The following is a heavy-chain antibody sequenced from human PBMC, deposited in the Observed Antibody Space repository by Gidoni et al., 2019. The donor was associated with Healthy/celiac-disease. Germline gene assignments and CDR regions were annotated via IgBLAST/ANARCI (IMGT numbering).Heavy chain of an antibody. CDR3: ARDYDFWSGSNLAAFDI. Sequence: EVQLVESGGGLVQPGGSLRLSCAAPGFTFSSYSMNWVRQAPGKGLEWVSYISSSSSTIYYADSVKGRFTISRDNAKNSLYLQMNSLRAEDTAVYYCARDYDFWSGSNLAAFDIWGQGTMVTVSS. V-gene: IGHV3-48*01. J-gene: IGHJ3*02. D-gene: IGHD3-3*01. CDR2: ISSSSSTI. CDR1: GFTFSSYS.